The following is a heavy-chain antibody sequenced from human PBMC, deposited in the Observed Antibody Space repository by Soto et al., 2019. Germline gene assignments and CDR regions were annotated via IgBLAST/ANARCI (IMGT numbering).Heavy chain of an antibody. CDR1: HGSRHRDN. J-gene: IGHJ3*02. V-gene: IGHV4-59*08. CDR3: ARWRRYYYDSSGFPHAFDI. D-gene: IGHD3-22*01. Sequence: WKTLSITTTDHHGSRHRDNSTCVRHPPGKGLECIGYIYYSGSTNYNPSLKSRVTISVDTSKNQFSLKLSSVTAADTAVYYCARWRRYYYDSSGFPHAFDIWGQGTMVT. CDR2: IYYSGST.